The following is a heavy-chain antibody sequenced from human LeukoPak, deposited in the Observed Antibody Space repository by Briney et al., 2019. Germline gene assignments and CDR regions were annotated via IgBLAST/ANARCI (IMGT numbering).Heavy chain of an antibody. CDR3: AKDYCSGGSCYSGLDY. D-gene: IGHD2-15*01. J-gene: IGHJ4*02. Sequence: GGSLRLSCAASGFTFSSYAMSWVRQAPGKGLEWVSTISGSGGSTYYADSVKGRFTISRDNSENTLYLQMNGLRAEDTALYSCAKDYCSGGSCYSGLDYWGQGTLVTVSS. V-gene: IGHV3-23*01. CDR2: ISGSGGST. CDR1: GFTFSSYA.